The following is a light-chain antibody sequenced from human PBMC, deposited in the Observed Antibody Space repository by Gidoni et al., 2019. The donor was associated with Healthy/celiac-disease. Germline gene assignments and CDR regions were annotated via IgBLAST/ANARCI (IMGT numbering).Light chain of an antibody. CDR1: QSISSW. V-gene: IGKV1-5*03. CDR2: KAS. Sequence: DHQMTQSPSTLSASVGDRVTITCRASQSISSWLAWYQQQPGKAPKLLIYKASSLASGVPSRFSGSGSGTEFTLTISSLQPDDFATYYCQQYNSYPRTFGQGTKVEIK. J-gene: IGKJ1*01. CDR3: QQYNSYPRT.